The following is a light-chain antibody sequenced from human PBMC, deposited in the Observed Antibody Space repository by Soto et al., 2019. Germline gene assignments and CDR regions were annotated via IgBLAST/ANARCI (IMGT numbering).Light chain of an antibody. CDR1: QSIITEY. CDR2: GVS. J-gene: IGKJ1*01. CDR3: QQYGYTPRT. Sequence: EIVLTQSPGTLSLSPGERATLSCRASQSIITEYLGWYQQKPGRAPRLLIYGVSTRATGIPDRFSGSGSGTDFTLTISRLEPEDSEVYYCQQYGYTPRTLGQGTKVDI. V-gene: IGKV3-20*01.